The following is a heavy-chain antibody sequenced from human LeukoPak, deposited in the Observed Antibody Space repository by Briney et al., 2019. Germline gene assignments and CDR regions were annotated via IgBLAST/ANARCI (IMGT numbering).Heavy chain of an antibody. CDR2: IIPILGIA. V-gene: IGHV1-69*04. D-gene: IGHD1-14*01. CDR1: GGTFSSYA. CDR3: ARVGTPEGNTDY. J-gene: IGHJ4*02. Sequence: SVKVSCKASGGTFSSYAISWVRQAPGQGLGWMGRIIPILGIANYAQKLQGRVTITADKSTSTAYMELSSLRSEDTAVYYCARVGTPEGNTDYWGQGTLVTVSS.